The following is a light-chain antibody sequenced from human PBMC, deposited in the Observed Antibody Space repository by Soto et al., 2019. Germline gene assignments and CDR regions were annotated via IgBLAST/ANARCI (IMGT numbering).Light chain of an antibody. V-gene: IGKV3-15*01. CDR1: QSVSSN. CDR3: QHYNNWPRT. Sequence: EIVMTQSPATLSVSPGERATLSCRASQSVSSNLAWYQQKPGQAPRRLIYGASTRATGIPARFSGSGSGAEFTVTISSLQSEDFAVYYCQHYNNWPRTFGQGTKVEIK. J-gene: IGKJ1*01. CDR2: GAS.